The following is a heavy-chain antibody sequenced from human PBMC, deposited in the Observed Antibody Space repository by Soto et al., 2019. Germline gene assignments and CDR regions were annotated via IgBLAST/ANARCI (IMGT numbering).Heavy chain of an antibody. CDR1: GGSSSSSSYY. Sequence: SETLSLTCTVSGGSSSSSSYYWGWIRQPPGKGLEWIGSIYYSGSTYYNPSLKSRVTISVDTSKNQFSLKLSSVTAADPAVYYCARPMAAAVRNWFDPWGQGTLVTVSS. CDR2: IYYSGST. D-gene: IGHD6-13*01. V-gene: IGHV4-39*01. J-gene: IGHJ5*02. CDR3: ARPMAAAVRNWFDP.